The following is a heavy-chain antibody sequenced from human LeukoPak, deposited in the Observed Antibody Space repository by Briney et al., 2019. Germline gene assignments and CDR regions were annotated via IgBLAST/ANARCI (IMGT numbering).Heavy chain of an antibody. CDR3: ARSKYSGNDSRGNFDY. V-gene: IGHV3-53*04. J-gene: IGHJ4*02. CDR2: IYSGGST. D-gene: IGHD5-12*01. CDR1: GFTVSSNY. Sequence: GGSLRLSCAASGFTVSSNYMSWVRQAPGKGLEWVSVIYSGGSTYYADSVKGRFTISRHNSKNTLYLQMNSLRAEDTAVYYCARSKYSGNDSRGNFDYWGQGTLVTVSS.